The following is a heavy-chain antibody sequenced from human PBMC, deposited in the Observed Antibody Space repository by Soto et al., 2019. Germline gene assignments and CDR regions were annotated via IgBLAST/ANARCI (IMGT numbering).Heavy chain of an antibody. D-gene: IGHD3-10*01. J-gene: IGHJ4*02. Sequence: QVQLVQSGAEVKKPGASVKVSCKASGYTFTSYGISWVRQAPGQGLEWMGWISAYNGNTNYAQKLQGRVTMTTDTATLTASMEPRILRSDDTPVYYCASEKYLDSGPCYWGQGALGSVAS. V-gene: IGHV1-18*01. CDR2: ISAYNGNT. CDR3: ASEKYLDSGPCY. CDR1: GYTFTSYG.